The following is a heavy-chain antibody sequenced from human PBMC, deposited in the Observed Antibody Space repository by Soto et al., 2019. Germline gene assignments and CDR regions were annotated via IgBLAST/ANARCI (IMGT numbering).Heavy chain of an antibody. V-gene: IGHV3-30*03. CDR2: ISYYGRNE. CDR1: GFTFSSYG. D-gene: IGHD3-22*01. Sequence: QVHLVESGGGVVQPGRSLRLSCAASGFTFSSYGMHWVRQAPGKGLAWVAVISYYGRNEYYADFVKGRITISRDNSKNTLYLQVNSLRAEDTAVYYCARGEGYDSSRFDYWGQGTLVTVCS. CDR3: ARGEGYDSSRFDY. J-gene: IGHJ4*02.